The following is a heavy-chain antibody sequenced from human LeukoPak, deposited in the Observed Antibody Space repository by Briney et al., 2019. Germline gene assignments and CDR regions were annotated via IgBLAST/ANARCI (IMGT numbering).Heavy chain of an antibody. D-gene: IGHD2-21*02. V-gene: IGHV1-46*01. CDR1: GYTFTSYY. J-gene: IGHJ4*02. CDR3: ARRSPAYCFGDCYLDY. CDR2: INPSGSTT. Sequence: GASVKVSCKASGYTFTSYYMFWVRQAPGQGPEWMEIINPSGSTTSYAQNFQGRVTMTRDTSTSTVYMELSSLRSEDTAVYYCARRSPAYCFGDCYLDYWGQGTLVTVSS.